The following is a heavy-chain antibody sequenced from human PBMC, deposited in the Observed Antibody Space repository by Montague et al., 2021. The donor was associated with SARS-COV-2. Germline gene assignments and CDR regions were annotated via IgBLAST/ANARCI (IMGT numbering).Heavy chain of an antibody. CDR3: ARPLNLYYYGSGSYSSWFDP. Sequence: SETLSLTCAVYGGSFSGYYWSWIRQPPGKGLEWIGSIYYSGSTYYNPSLKSRVTISVDTSENQFSLKLSSVTAADTAVYYCARPLNLYYYGSGSYSSWFDPWGQGTLVTVSS. V-gene: IGHV4-34*01. CDR2: IYYSGST. CDR1: GGSFSGYY. D-gene: IGHD3-10*01. J-gene: IGHJ5*01.